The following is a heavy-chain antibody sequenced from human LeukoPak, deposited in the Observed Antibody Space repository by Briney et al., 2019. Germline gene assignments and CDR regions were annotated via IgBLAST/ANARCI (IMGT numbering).Heavy chain of an antibody. J-gene: IGHJ6*03. CDR3: ARDHFKELVDTAMVDYYYYSMDV. CDR1: GYTFTSYG. V-gene: IGHV1-18*01. D-gene: IGHD5-18*01. Sequence: GASVKVSCKASGYTFTSYGISWVRQAPGQGLEWMGWISAYNGNTNYAQKLQGRVTMTTDTSTSTAYMELRSLRSDDTAVYYCARDHFKELVDTAMVDYYYYSMDVWGKGTTVTVSS. CDR2: ISAYNGNT.